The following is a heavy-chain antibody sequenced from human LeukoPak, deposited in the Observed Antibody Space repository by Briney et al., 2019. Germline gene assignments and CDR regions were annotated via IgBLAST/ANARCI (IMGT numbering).Heavy chain of an antibody. CDR2: IRSKAYGGTT. Sequence: PGGSLRLSCTASAFTFGDYAMSWVRQAPGKGLEWVGFIRSKAYGGTTKYAASVKGRFTISRDDSKSIAYLQMNSLKTEDTAVYYCTRVEYDILTGYYYWGQGTLVTVSS. CDR3: TRVEYDILTGYYY. D-gene: IGHD3-9*01. V-gene: IGHV3-49*04. J-gene: IGHJ4*02. CDR1: AFTFGDYA.